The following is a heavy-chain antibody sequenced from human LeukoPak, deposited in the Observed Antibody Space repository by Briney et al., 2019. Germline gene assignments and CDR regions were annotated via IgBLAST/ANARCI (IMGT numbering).Heavy chain of an antibody. Sequence: PSETLSLTCAVYGGSFSGYYWSWIRQPPGKGLEWIGEINHSGSTNYNPSLKSRVTISVDTSKNQFSLKLSSVTAADTAVYYCARIPYYGSGSVWGQGTLVTVSS. V-gene: IGHV4-34*01. J-gene: IGHJ4*02. D-gene: IGHD3-10*01. CDR3: ARIPYYGSGSV. CDR1: GGSFSGYY. CDR2: INHSGST.